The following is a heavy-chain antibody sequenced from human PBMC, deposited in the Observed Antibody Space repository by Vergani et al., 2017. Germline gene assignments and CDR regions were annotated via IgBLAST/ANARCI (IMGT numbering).Heavy chain of an antibody. J-gene: IGHJ4*02. CDR3: ARDGPRLGDYTFDY. Sequence: QVQLVQSGAEVKKPGASVKVSCKASGYTFTSYGISWVRQAPGQGLEWMGWISAYNGNTNYAQKFQGRVTMTRDTSISTAYMELSRLRSDDTAVYYCARDGPRLGDYTFDYWGQGTLVTVSS. V-gene: IGHV1-18*01. CDR1: GYTFTSYG. CDR2: ISAYNGNT. D-gene: IGHD4-17*01.